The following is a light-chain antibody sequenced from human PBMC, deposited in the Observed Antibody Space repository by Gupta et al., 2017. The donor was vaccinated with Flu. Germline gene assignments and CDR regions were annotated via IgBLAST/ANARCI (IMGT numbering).Light chain of an antibody. Sequence: EIVMTQSPATLSVSPGERATLSCGASQSVRTNVAWYQQKPGQAPRLLIYGSSTRATDVPAKFSGSGSGTEFTLTISSLQSEDFAVYYCQQYNNWPFVTFGGGTKVEIK. J-gene: IGKJ4*01. CDR3: QQYNNWPFVT. V-gene: IGKV3-15*01. CDR2: GSS. CDR1: QSVRTN.